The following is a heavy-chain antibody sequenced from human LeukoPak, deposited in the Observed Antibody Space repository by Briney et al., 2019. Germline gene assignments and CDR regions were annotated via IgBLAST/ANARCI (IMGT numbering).Heavy chain of an antibody. CDR1: GYTFTSYG. CDR3: ARGTVSGADYYYMDV. D-gene: IGHD4-11*01. CDR2: ISGSSGNT. J-gene: IGHJ6*03. Sequence: ASVTVSCKASGYTFTSYGINWVRQAPGQGLAWMGWISGSSGNTKYAQKLQGRVTMTTDTSTRTAYMELRSLTSDDTAVYYCARGTVSGADYYYMDVWGKGTTVTVSS. V-gene: IGHV1-18*01.